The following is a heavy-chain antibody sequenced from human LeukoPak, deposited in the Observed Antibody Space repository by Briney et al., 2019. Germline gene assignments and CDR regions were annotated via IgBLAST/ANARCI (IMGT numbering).Heavy chain of an antibody. J-gene: IGHJ4*02. CDR2: IIPIFGTA. CDR1: GGTFSSYA. D-gene: IGHD2-21*02. CDR3: ASWSATAIPIRGYYFDY. Sequence: ASVKVSCKASGGTFSSYAISWVRQAPGQGLEWMGGIIPIFGTANYAQKFQGRVTITADESTSTAYMELSSLRSEDTAVYYCASWSATAIPIRGYYFDYWGQGTLVTVSS. V-gene: IGHV1-69*13.